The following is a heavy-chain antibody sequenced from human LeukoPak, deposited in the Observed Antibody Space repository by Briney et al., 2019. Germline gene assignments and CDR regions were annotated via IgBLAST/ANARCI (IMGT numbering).Heavy chain of an antibody. CDR3: AKTRGDGEIAVAGGAFDI. CDR1: GFTFDDYA. CDR2: ISWNSGSI. Sequence: PGGSLRLSCAASGFTFDDYAMHWVRQAPGKGLEWVSGISWNSGSIGYADSVKGRFTISRDNAKNSLYLQMNSLRAEDTALYYCAKTRGDGEIAVAGGAFDIWGQGTMVTVSS. D-gene: IGHD6-19*01. V-gene: IGHV3-9*01. J-gene: IGHJ3*02.